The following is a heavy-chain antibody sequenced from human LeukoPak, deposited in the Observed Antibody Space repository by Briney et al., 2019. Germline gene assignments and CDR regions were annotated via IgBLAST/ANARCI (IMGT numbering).Heavy chain of an antibody. V-gene: IGHV3-33*01. CDR1: GFTFSSYG. CDR3: ARDLDIVATLGPLGY. Sequence: GGSLRLSCAASGFTFSSYGMHWVRQAPGKGLEWVAVIWYDGSNKYYADSVKGRFTISRDNSKNTLYLQMNSLRAEDTAVYYCARDLDIVATLGPLGYWGQGTLVTVSS. J-gene: IGHJ4*02. CDR2: IWYDGSNK. D-gene: IGHD5-12*01.